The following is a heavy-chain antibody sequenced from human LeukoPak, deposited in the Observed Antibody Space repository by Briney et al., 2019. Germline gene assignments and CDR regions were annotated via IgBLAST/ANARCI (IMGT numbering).Heavy chain of an antibody. J-gene: IGHJ4*02. V-gene: IGHV4-59*08. CDR3: ARRDYCGGDCYYFDY. Sequence: SETLSLTCTVSGGSISSYYWSWIRQPPGKGLEWIGYIYYSGSTNYNPSLKSRVTISVDTSKNQFSLKLSSVTAADTAVYYCARRDYCGGDCYYFDYWGQGTLVTVSS. CDR1: GGSISSYY. CDR2: IYYSGST. D-gene: IGHD2-21*02.